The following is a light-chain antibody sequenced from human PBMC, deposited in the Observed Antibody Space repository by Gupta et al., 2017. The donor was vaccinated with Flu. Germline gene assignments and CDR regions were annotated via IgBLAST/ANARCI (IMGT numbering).Light chain of an antibody. CDR1: HFGSKN. Sequence: SYVLTQPPSLSVAPGQTPSLICGGNHFGSKNFHWYQQKPGQAPVLVVYDDTDRPSGIPERFYGSNSGTTSTVTIXRXEAEDEXDYYCKVWDTSSDNPVFGGGTKVTVL. CDR3: KVWDTSSDNPV. V-gene: IGLV3-21*02. CDR2: DDT. J-gene: IGLJ3*02.